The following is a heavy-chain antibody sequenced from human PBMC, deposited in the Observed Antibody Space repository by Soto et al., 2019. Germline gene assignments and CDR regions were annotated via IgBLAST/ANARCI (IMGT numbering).Heavy chain of an antibody. J-gene: IGHJ3*02. CDR3: ARVPNSRELLLLSAFDI. Sequence: GGSLRLSCAASGFTFSSYSMNWVRQAPGKGLEWVSSISSSSSYIYYADSVKGRFTISRDNAKNSLYLQMNSLRAEDTAVYYCARVPNSRELLLLSAFDIWGQGTMVTVSS. CDR2: ISSSSSYI. D-gene: IGHD1-26*01. V-gene: IGHV3-21*01. CDR1: GFTFSSYS.